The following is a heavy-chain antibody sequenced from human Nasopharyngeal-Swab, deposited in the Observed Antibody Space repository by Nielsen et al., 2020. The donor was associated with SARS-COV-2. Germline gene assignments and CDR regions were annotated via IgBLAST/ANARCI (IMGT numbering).Heavy chain of an antibody. V-gene: IGHV3-30-3*01. CDR2: MSYAGSTK. D-gene: IGHD5-18*01. J-gene: IGHJ4*02. Sequence: AEPLSLTCTASGCTISSYSLHWIRQAPGKGLEWVAVMSYAGSTKYYADSVKGRFTISRDNSKNNLYLQMNSLRAEDTAVYYCSRGPRPRGYSYGYSYWGQGTLVTVSS. CDR3: SRGPRPRGYSYGYSY. CDR1: GCTISSYS.